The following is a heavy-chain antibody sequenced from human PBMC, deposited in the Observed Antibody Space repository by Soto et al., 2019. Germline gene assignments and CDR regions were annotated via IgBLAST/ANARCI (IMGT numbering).Heavy chain of an antibody. CDR3: ARDLSETYCSGGSCYSVAFDI. J-gene: IGHJ3*02. CDR2: INAGNGNT. Sequence: QVQLVQSGAEVKKPGASVKVSCKASGYTFTSYAMHWVRQAPGQRLEWMGWINAGNGNTKYSQKFQGRVTITRDTSASTAYMELSSLRSEDTAVYYCARDLSETYCSGGSCYSVAFDIWGQGTMVTVAS. V-gene: IGHV1-3*01. CDR1: GYTFTSYA. D-gene: IGHD2-15*01.